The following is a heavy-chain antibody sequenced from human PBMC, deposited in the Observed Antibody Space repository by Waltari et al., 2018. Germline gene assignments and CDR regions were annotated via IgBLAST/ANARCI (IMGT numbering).Heavy chain of an antibody. CDR2: INGNSGSS. CDR3: AKDLRQLDHRGGRFDV. CDR1: GGSFSSYW. V-gene: IGHV4-59*12. D-gene: IGHD1-1*01. Sequence: QVQLQESGPGLVKPSETLSLTCGVSGGSFSSYWWSWIRQPPGKGLEWVGEINGNSGSSNYNPSLKSRVTVSKDASKNQFSLKLNSVTAADTAIYYCAKDLRQLDHRGGRFDVWGPGILVTVSS. J-gene: IGHJ5*02.